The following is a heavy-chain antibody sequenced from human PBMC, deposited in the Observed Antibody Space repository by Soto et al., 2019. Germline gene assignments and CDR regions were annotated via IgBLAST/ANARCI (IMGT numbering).Heavy chain of an antibody. CDR3: AKESEASDIDAFDA. CDR2: FGSSAGSP. J-gene: IGHJ3*01. V-gene: IGHV3-23*01. CDR1: GFTFSHYA. Sequence: EVQLLESGGDLVQPGGSLRLSCAASGFTFSHYALGWVRQAPGKRLEWISGFGSSAGSPFYAVSGKGRFTISRDNSKNTLYLQMNSLRAEDTATYYCAKESEASDIDAFDAWGQGTLVTVSS. D-gene: IGHD3-9*01.